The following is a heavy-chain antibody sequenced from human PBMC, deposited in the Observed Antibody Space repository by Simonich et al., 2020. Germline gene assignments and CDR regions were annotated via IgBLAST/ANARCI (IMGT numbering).Heavy chain of an antibody. D-gene: IGHD7-27*01. CDR1: GFTFSSYW. V-gene: IGHV3-7*01. J-gene: IGHJ6*03. CDR3: ARDGLGTAYYYYMDV. Sequence: EVQLVESGGGLVQPGGSLRLSCAASGFTFSSYWMSWVRQAPGKGLVWVANIKQDGSEKYYVDSEKGRFTISRDNAKNSRYRQMNSLRAEDTAVYYCARDGLGTAYYYYMDVWGKGTTVTVSS. CDR2: IKQDGSEK.